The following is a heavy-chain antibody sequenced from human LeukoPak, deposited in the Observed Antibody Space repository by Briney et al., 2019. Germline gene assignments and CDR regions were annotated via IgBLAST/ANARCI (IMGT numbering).Heavy chain of an antibody. CDR2: IYYSGST. D-gene: IGHD1-1*01. CDR1: GGSISSYY. V-gene: IGHV4-59*08. J-gene: IGHJ6*03. CDR3: ARGFLRWNRNYYYYMDV. Sequence: SETLSLTCTVSGGSISSYYWSWIRQLPGKGLEWIGYIYYSGSTNYNPSLKSRVTISVDTSKNQFSLKLSSVTAADTAVYYCARGFLRWNRNYYYYMDVWGKGTTVTVSS.